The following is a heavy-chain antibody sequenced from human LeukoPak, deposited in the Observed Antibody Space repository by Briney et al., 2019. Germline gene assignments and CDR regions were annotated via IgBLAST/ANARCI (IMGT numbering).Heavy chain of an antibody. CDR2: IKQDGSER. D-gene: IGHD3-22*01. CDR1: GFTFSSYW. V-gene: IGHV3-7*01. Sequence: PGGSLRLSCAASGFTFSSYWMSWVRQAPGKGLEWVANIKQDGSERYYVDSVKGRFTISRDNSKNTLYLQMNSLRAEDTAVYYCARARVVVITYDAFDIWGQGTMVTVSS. J-gene: IGHJ3*02. CDR3: ARARVVVITYDAFDI.